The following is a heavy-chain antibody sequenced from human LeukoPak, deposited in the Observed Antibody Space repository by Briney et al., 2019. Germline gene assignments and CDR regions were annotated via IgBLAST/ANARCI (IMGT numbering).Heavy chain of an antibody. CDR2: ISYEGGNK. V-gene: IGHV3-30*18. Sequence: GGSLRLSCAASGFSFSTYAMHWVRQAPGKGLEWVAFISYEGGNKYYTDSVKGRFTVSRDNSKNTLYLQMNTLRAEDTAVYRCAKDYGMGTYFGNWGQGALVAVSS. CDR1: GFSFSTYA. CDR3: AKDYGMGTYFGN. D-gene: IGHD1-7*01. J-gene: IGHJ4*02.